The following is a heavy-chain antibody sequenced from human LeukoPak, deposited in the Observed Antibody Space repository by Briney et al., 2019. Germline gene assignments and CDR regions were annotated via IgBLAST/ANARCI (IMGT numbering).Heavy chain of an antibody. Sequence: SETLSLTCTVSGGSISIGTYYWGWIRQHPGKGLECIGYIYYSGSTYYNPSLKSRVTILVDTSKNQFSLKLISVTAADTAVYYCARVTAPQGILRAVDIWGQGTMVTVSS. CDR3: ARVTAPQGILRAVDI. V-gene: IGHV4-31*03. CDR2: IYYSGST. J-gene: IGHJ3*02. CDR1: GGSISIGTYY. D-gene: IGHD2-21*01.